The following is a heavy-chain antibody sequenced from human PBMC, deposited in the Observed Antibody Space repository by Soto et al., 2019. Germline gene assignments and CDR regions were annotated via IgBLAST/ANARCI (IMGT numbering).Heavy chain of an antibody. J-gene: IGHJ4*02. CDR1: GDSVSSNSAA. CDR3: ARGAVADYSRVFDY. V-gene: IGHV6-1*01. Sequence: SQTLSLTCVISGDSVSSNSAAWNWIRQSPSRGLEWLGRTYYRSKWYKDYDLSVKSRIPINLDTSKNQISLQLNSVTPEDTAVYYCARGAVADYSRVFDYWGQGTLVTVSS. CDR2: TYYRSKWYK. D-gene: IGHD6-19*01.